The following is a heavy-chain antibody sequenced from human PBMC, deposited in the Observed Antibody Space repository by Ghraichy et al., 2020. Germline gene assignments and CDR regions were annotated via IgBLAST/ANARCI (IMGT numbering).Heavy chain of an antibody. CDR3: ARVDPRQNAMAAFDI. CDR2: IYYSGST. J-gene: IGHJ3*02. D-gene: IGHD5-18*01. V-gene: IGHV4-59*01. Sequence: SETLSLTCTVSGGSISSYYWSWIRQPPGKGLEWIGYIYYSGSTNYNPSLKSRVTISVDTSKNQFSLKLSSVTAADTAVYYCARVDPRQNAMAAFDIWGQGTMVTVSS. CDR1: GGSISSYY.